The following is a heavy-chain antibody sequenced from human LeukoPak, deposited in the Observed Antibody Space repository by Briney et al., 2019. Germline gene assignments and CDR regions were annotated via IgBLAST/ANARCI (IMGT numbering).Heavy chain of an antibody. V-gene: IGHV3-11*04. CDR3: ATSPGAYYDFWSGYYETY. CDR1: GITLSDYY. J-gene: IGHJ4*02. D-gene: IGHD3-3*01. CDR2: ISSSSASI. Sequence: PGGTLTLSCAASGITLSDYYMSWIRQAPGKGLEWISYISSSSASIWYADSVQGRFTVSRDNAKNSLFLQMDSLGVADTAVYYCATSPGAYYDFWSGYYETYWGQGTLVTVSS.